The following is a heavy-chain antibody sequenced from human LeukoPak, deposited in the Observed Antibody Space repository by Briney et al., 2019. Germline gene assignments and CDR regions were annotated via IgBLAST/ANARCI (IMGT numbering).Heavy chain of an antibody. CDR2: ISDSGGST. CDR3: VRGYSFGPYGMDV. Sequence: GGSLRLSCSASGFPFSSYSMHWVRQAPGKGLEYVSAISDSGGSTYYADSVKGRFTISRDNSKNTLYLQMSSLRAEDTAVYFCVRGYSFGPYGMDVWGQGTTVTVSS. D-gene: IGHD2-15*01. J-gene: IGHJ6*02. CDR1: GFPFSSYS. V-gene: IGHV3-64D*09.